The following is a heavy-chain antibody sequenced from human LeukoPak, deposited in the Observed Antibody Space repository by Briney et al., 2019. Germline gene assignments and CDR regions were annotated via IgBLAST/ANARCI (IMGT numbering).Heavy chain of an antibody. Sequence: PGGSLRLSCAASGFTFSNYYMSWIRQAPGKGLEWVSYINTIGTTIYYADSRKGRFTISRDNAKNSLSLQMDSLRAEDTAVYYCARGDFGRYAFDFWGQGTMVTVSS. CDR1: GFTFSNYY. J-gene: IGHJ3*01. CDR3: ARGDFGRYAFDF. CDR2: INTIGTTI. D-gene: IGHD2/OR15-2a*01. V-gene: IGHV3-11*01.